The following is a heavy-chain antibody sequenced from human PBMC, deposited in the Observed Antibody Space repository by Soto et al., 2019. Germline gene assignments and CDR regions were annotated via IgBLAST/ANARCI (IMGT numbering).Heavy chain of an antibody. Sequence: PGGSLRLSCAASGFTFSDYYMSWIRQAPGKGLEWVSYISSSGSTIYYADSVKGRFTISRDNAKNSLYLQMNSLRAEDTAVYYCASRGLRVWKTDYYYYGMDVWGQGTTVTVSS. CDR3: ASRGLRVWKTDYYYYGMDV. J-gene: IGHJ6*02. D-gene: IGHD5-12*01. CDR2: ISSSGSTI. CDR1: GFTFSDYY. V-gene: IGHV3-11*01.